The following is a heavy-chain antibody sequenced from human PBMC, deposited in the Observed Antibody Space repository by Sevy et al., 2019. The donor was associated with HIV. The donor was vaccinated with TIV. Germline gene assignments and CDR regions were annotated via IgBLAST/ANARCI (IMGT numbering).Heavy chain of an antibody. CDR3: ARVKRYCSSTSCYNYSYYYGMDV. CDR2: INHSGST. D-gene: IGHD2-2*02. J-gene: IGHJ6*02. CDR1: GGSFSGYY. Sequence: TLSLTCAVYGGSFSGYYWSWIRQPPGKGLEWIGEINHSGSTNCNPSLKSRVTISVDTSKNQFSLKLSSVTAANTAVYYCARVKRYCSSTSCYNYSYYYGMDVWGQGTTVTVSS. V-gene: IGHV4-34*01.